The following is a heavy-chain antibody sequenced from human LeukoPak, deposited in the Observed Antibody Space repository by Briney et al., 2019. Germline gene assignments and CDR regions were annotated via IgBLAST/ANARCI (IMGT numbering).Heavy chain of an antibody. V-gene: IGHV1-2*02. J-gene: IGHJ4*02. CDR3: AKATVPLISGQFWDY. D-gene: IGHD2/OR15-2a*01. Sequence: GASVKVSCKASRYTFTGYYMNWVRQAPGRGLEWMGWINPNSGGTNYAQKFQGRVTMTRDTSISTAYMELSRLRSDDTAVYYCAKATVPLISGQFWDYWGQGTLVTVSS. CDR2: INPNSGGT. CDR1: RYTFTGYY.